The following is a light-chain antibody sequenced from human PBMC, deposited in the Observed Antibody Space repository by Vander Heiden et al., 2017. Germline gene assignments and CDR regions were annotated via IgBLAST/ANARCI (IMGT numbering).Light chain of an antibody. V-gene: IGKV1-39*01. Sequence: DIQMTQSPSSLSAPVGDRVTITCRASQSISSYLNWYQQKPGKAPKLLIYAASSLQSGVPSRFSGSGSGTDFTLTISSLQPEDFATYYCQQSDSTPHTFGQGTRLEIK. J-gene: IGKJ5*01. CDR1: QSISSY. CDR2: AAS. CDR3: QQSDSTPHT.